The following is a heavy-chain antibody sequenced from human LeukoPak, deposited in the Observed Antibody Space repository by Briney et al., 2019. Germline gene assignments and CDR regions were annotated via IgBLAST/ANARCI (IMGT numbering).Heavy chain of an antibody. J-gene: IGHJ2*01. CDR1: GGSISSYY. CDR3: VRRGVLWFGELSYYYFDL. D-gene: IGHD3-10*01. CDR2: IYYSGST. V-gene: IGHV4-59*01. Sequence: SETLSLTCTVSGGSISSYYWSWIRQPPGKGLEWIGYIYYSGSTNYNPSLKSRVTISVDTSKNQFSLKLDSLTAADTAVYYCVRRGVLWFGELSYYYFDLWGRGTLVAVSS.